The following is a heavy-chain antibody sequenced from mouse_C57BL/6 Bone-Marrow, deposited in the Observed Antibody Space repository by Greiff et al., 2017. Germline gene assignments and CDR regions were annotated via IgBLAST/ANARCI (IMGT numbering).Heavy chain of an antibody. CDR3: ARSRIYCDYLSTMDY. D-gene: IGHD2-4*01. Sequence: QVQLQQSGPELVRPGASVKISCKAPGYTFTSYWMQWVRQRPGQGLEWIGEIFPGSGSTYYNEKFKGKATLTVDTSSSTAYMQLSSLTSEDSAVYFCARSRIYCDYLSTMDYWGQGTSVTVSS. CDR2: IFPGSGST. CDR1: GYTFTSYW. V-gene: IGHV1-56*01. J-gene: IGHJ4*01.